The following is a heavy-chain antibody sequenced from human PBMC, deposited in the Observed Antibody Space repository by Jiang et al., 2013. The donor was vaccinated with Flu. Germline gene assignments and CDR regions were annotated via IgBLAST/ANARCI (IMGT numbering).Heavy chain of an antibody. CDR3: AHSLPPYTAMGSFDY. Sequence: LAHIYWDDDKRYNPSLKNRLTITKDISKKQVVLTMTNMDPGDTATYFCAHSLPPYTAMGSFDYWGQGTLVTVSA. D-gene: IGHD5-18*01. V-gene: IGHV2-5*02. CDR2: IYWDDDK. J-gene: IGHJ4*02.